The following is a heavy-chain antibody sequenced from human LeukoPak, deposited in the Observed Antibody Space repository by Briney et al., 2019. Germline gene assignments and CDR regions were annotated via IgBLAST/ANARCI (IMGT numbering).Heavy chain of an antibody. CDR3: ARDYCSSTSCYYYWYFDL. J-gene: IGHJ2*01. Sequence: SETLSLTCTVSGGSISSYYWSWIRQPAGKGLEWIGRIYTSGSTNYNPSLKSRVTMSVDTSKNQFSLKLSSVTAADTAVYYCARDYCSSTSCYYYWYFDLWGRGTLVTVSS. D-gene: IGHD2-2*01. CDR2: IYTSGST. CDR1: GGSISSYY. V-gene: IGHV4-4*07.